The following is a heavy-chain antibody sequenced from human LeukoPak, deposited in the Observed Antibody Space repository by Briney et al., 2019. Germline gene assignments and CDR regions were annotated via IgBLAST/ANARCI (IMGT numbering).Heavy chain of an antibody. CDR1: GYTFTGYY. J-gene: IGHJ2*01. V-gene: IGHV1-2*02. CDR3: ARDPGPAVAKNPHWCFDH. Sequence: ASVKVSCKTSGYTFTGYYMHWVRQAPGQGLEWMGWINPNSGGTNYAQKFQGRVTMTRDTSISTVYMELSWLRSDDTAVYYCARDPGPAVAKNPHWCFDHWGLGTLVAVSS. CDR2: INPNSGGT. D-gene: IGHD5-12*01.